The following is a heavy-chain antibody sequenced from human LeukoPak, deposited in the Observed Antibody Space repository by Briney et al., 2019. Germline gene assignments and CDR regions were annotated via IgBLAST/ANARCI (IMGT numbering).Heavy chain of an antibody. CDR2: ISSSSSYI. Sequence: GGSLRLSCAASGFTFSSYAMNWVRQAPGKGLEWVSSISSSSSYIYYADSVKGRFTISRDNAKNSLYLQMNTLRAEDTAVYYCARGSDTAMVLFYYFDYWGQGTLVTVSS. J-gene: IGHJ4*02. D-gene: IGHD5-18*01. CDR1: GFTFSSYA. CDR3: ARGSDTAMVLFYYFDY. V-gene: IGHV3-21*01.